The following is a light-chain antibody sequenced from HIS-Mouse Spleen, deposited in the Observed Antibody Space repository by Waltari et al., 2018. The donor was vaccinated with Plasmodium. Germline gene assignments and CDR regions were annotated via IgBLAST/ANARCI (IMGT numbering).Light chain of an antibody. Sequence: QPALTQPASVSGSPGQSTTLPCTGTSSDVGSSNLVSWYQQHPGKAPKLMIYEGSKRPSGVSNRFSGSKSGNTASLTISGLQAEGEADYYCCSYAGSRMVFGGGTKLTVL. CDR2: EGS. CDR3: CSYAGSRMV. J-gene: IGLJ2*01. CDR1: SSDVGSSNL. V-gene: IGLV2-23*01.